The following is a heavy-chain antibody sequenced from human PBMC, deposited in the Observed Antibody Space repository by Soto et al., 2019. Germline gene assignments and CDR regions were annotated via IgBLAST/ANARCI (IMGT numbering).Heavy chain of an antibody. CDR2: IFPLVAMV. CDR1: GGDLTNSG. D-gene: IGHD2-2*01. V-gene: IGHV1-69*12. J-gene: IGHJ4*02. CDR3: AKADAAAFKS. Sequence: QVHLVQSGAEMKKPGSSVKVSCKVSGGDLTNSGISWVRQAPGQGLEWMGGIFPLVAMVDYSQKFQGRVTSTADESTNTAYMDLGSLRSDDTAVYYCAKADAAAFKSWGQGTLVIVSS.